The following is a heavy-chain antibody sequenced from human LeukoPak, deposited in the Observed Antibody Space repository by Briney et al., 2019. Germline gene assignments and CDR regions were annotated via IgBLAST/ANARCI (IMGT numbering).Heavy chain of an antibody. Sequence: GGSLRLSCAASGFTFDDYAMHWVRQAPGKGLEWVSGISWNSGSIGYADSVKGRFTISRDNAKNSLYLQMNSLRAGDTAVYYCARREYRTDAFDIWGQGTMVTVSS. CDR1: GFTFDDYA. D-gene: IGHD6-6*01. V-gene: IGHV3-9*01. CDR2: ISWNSGSI. CDR3: ARREYRTDAFDI. J-gene: IGHJ3*02.